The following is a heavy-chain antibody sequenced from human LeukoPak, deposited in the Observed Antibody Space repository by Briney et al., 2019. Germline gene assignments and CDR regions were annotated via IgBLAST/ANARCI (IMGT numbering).Heavy chain of an antibody. CDR2: ISGSGATT. CDR3: AKAFTTITARFDD. V-gene: IGHV3-23*01. J-gene: IGHJ4*02. D-gene: IGHD6-6*01. Sequence: GGSLRPSCAASGFTISNYAMNWVRQAPGKGLEWVSLISGSGATTNYADSVKGRFTISRDTSKNTLYLQMNSLRAEDTAVYYCAKAFTTITARFDDWGQGTPVTVSS. CDR1: GFTISNYA.